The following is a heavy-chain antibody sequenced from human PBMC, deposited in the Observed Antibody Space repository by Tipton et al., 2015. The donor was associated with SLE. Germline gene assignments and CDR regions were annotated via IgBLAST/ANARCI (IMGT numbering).Heavy chain of an antibody. Sequence: LRLSCAASGFTFSSYSMNWIRQPPGKGLEWIGEINHSGSTNYNPSLKSRVTISVDTSKNQFSLKLSSVTAADTAVYYCAEVREDFDYWGQGTLVTVSS. J-gene: IGHJ4*02. V-gene: IGHV4-34*08. CDR2: INHSGST. CDR3: AEVREDFDY. CDR1: GFTFSSYS. D-gene: IGHD1-1*01.